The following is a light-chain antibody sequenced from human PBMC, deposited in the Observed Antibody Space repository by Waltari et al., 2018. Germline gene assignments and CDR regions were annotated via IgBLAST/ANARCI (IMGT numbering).Light chain of an antibody. CDR3: QQYASPPPLT. V-gene: IGKV3-20*01. CDR2: GAY. CDR1: QSLLHNY. J-gene: IGKJ4*01. Sequence: EIVLTQSPGTLSLYPAESATLPGRASQSLLHNYLAWYQQKPGKPPRLRIYGAYDRATGIPDRFSGSGSGTDFTLTISRLEPEDFAVYYCQQYASPPPLTFGGGAKVEIK.